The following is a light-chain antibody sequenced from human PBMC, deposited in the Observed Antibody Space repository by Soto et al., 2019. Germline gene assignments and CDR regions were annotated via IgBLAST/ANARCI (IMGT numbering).Light chain of an antibody. J-gene: IGKJ4*01. CDR1: QSVSSTW. V-gene: IGKV3-20*01. CDR2: GAS. Sequence: EIVLTQSPGTLSLSPGERATLSCRASQSVSSTWLTWYQQKPGQAPRRLIYGASIRATGIPDRFSGSGSGTDFTLTISRLEPADFAVYYCQYYGSSPRVTFGGGTKVEIK. CDR3: QYYGSSPRVT.